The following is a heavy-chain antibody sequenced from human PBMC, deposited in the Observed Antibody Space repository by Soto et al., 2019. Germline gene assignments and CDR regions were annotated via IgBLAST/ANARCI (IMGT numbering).Heavy chain of an antibody. CDR3: ASRYCSSTSCYRQYYYYYGRDV. V-gene: IGHV1-69*02. Sequence: QVQLVQSGAEVKKPGSSVKVSCKASGGTFSSYTISWVRQAPGQGLEWMGRIIPILGIANYAQKFQGRVTVTADKAPSKAYPERSRLRAEDTAGYYCASRYCSSTSCYRQYYYYYGRDVWGQGTTVTVSS. D-gene: IGHD2-2*01. CDR1: GGTFSSYT. J-gene: IGHJ6*02. CDR2: IIPILGIA.